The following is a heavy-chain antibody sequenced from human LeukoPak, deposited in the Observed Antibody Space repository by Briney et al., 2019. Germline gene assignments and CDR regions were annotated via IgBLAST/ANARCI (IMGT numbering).Heavy chain of an antibody. J-gene: IGHJ4*02. CDR2: SNSDGSSA. CDR3: ATDGGGYDLRY. V-gene: IGHV3-74*01. D-gene: IGHD3-16*01. Sequence: GGSLRLSCAASGFTFSSYWMHWVRQAPGRGLVWVSRSNSDGSSAAYADSVKGRFTISRDNAKNTLYLQMNSLRAEDTAVYYCATDGGGYDLRYWGQGTLVTVSS. CDR1: GFTFSSYW.